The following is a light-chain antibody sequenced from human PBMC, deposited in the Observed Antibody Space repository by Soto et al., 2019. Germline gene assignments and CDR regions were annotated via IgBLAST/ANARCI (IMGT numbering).Light chain of an antibody. CDR1: HVVSNY. CDR2: AAS. V-gene: IGKV1-8*01. Sequence: AIRMTQSPSSLSASIGDRVTITCRASHVVSNYLAWYQQKPGKAPKALIYAASFLQSGVPSRFSGSGSGTDFTLTISRLEPEDFAVYYCQQYTTSPFTFGPGTKVDIK. CDR3: QQYTTSPFT. J-gene: IGKJ3*01.